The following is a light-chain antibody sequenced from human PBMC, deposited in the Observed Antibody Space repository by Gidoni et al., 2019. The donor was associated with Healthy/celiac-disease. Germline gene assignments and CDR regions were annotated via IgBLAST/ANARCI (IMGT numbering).Light chain of an antibody. V-gene: IGKV3-11*01. CDR3: QQRSNSLT. J-gene: IGKJ4*01. Sequence: EIVLTQSPATLSLSPGERATLSCRASQSVSSYLAWYQQKPGQAPRLLILDASNRATGIPARFSGNGAGTNFTLTISSLEPEDFAVYYWQQRSNSLTCXGXTKVEIK. CDR2: DAS. CDR1: QSVSSY.